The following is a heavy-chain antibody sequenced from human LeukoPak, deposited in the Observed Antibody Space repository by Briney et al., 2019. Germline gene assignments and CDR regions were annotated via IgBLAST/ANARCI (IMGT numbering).Heavy chain of an antibody. CDR2: IYSGGST. D-gene: IGHD6-13*01. J-gene: IGHJ4*02. CDR1: GFTVSSNY. CDR3: ARFGSSWYYGFDY. V-gene: IGHV3-53*01. Sequence: GGSLRLSCAASGFTVSSNYTSWVRQAPGKGLEWVSVIYSGGSTYYADSVKGRFTISRDNAKNSLYLQMNSLRAEDTAVYYCARFGSSWYYGFDYWGQGTLVTVSS.